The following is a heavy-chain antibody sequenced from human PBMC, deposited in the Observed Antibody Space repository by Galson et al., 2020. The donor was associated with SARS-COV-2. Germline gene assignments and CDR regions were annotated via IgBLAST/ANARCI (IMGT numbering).Heavy chain of an antibody. V-gene: IGHV4-4*02. J-gene: IGHJ3*02. CDR3: ATYCSSTSCYLGNAFDI. D-gene: IGHD2-2*01. Sequence: SQTLSLTCAVSGGSISSSNWWSWVRQPPGKGLEWIGESYHSGSTNYNPSLKSRVTISADKSKNQFSLKLSSVTAADTAVYYCATYCSSTSCYLGNAFDIWGQGTMVTVSS. CDR2: SYHSGST. CDR1: GGSISSSNW.